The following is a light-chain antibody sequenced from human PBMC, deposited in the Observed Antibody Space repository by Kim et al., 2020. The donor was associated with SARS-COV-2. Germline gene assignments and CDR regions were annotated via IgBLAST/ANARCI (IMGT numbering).Light chain of an antibody. V-gene: IGLV2-14*03. Sequence: QSALTQPASVSGSPGQSITITCTGTSSDYVSWYQQHPGKAPKLIIYDVTKRPSGVSSRFSGSKSGSSASLTISGLQDEDEAGYHCSSYTTSSPYVIFGGGTQLTVL. CDR2: DVT. CDR3: SSYTTSSPYVI. CDR1: SSDY. J-gene: IGLJ2*01.